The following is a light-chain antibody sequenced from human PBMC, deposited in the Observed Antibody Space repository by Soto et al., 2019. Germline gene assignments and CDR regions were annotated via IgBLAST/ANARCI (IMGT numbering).Light chain of an antibody. CDR3: RSYTSSRPLG. Sequence: QSVLTQPASVSGSPGQSITISCTGTSSDVGGYNYVSWYQQHPGKAPKLMIYEVSNRPSGVSNRFSGSKSGNTASLTISGLQAEDEADYYCRSYTSSRPLGFGNGTKDTVL. CDR2: EVS. J-gene: IGLJ1*01. CDR1: SSDVGGYNY. V-gene: IGLV2-14*01.